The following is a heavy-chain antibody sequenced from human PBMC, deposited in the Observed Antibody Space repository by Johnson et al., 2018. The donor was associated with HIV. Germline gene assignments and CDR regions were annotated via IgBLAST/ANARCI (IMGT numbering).Heavy chain of an antibody. CDR1: GFTFDDYA. J-gene: IGHJ3*02. CDR2: ISWNSGSI. D-gene: IGHD3-22*01. V-gene: IGHV3-9*01. CDR3: AKERGYDSSGYPDAFDI. Sequence: EVQVVESGGGLVQPGRSLRLSCAASGFTFDDYAMHWVRQAPGKGLEWVSGISWNSGSIGHADSVKGRFTISRDNAKNSLYLQMNRLRAEDTALYYCAKERGYDSSGYPDAFDIWGQGTMVTVSS.